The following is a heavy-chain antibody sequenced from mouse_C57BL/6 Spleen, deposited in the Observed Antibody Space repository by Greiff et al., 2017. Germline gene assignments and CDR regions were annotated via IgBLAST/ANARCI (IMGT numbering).Heavy chain of an antibody. D-gene: IGHD2-3*01. CDR2: IYPSDSET. Sequence: QVQLQQPGAELVRPGSSVKLSCKASGYTFTSYWMDWVKQRPGQGLEWIGNIYPSDSETPYNQKFKDKATLTVDKSSSTAYMQLSSLTSEDSAVYYCSRDGYYVRYFDVWGTGTTVTVSS. J-gene: IGHJ1*03. CDR1: GYTFTSYW. V-gene: IGHV1-61*01. CDR3: SRDGYYVRYFDV.